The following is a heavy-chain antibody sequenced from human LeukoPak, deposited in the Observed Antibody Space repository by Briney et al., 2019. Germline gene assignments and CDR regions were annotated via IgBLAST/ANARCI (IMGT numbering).Heavy chain of an antibody. V-gene: IGHV3-53*01. Sequence: GGSLRLSCAASGFTFSSYEMNWVRQAPGKGLEWVSVIYSGGRTYYADSVKGRFTISRDNSRNTLYLQMNSLRAEDTAVYYCARDQGKGYYYYGMDVWGQGTTVTVSS. J-gene: IGHJ6*02. CDR2: IYSGGRT. CDR3: ARDQGKGYYYYGMDV. CDR1: GFTFSSYE.